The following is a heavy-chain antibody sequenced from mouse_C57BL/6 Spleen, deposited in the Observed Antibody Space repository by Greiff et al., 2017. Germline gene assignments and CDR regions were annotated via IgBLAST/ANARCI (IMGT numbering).Heavy chain of an antibody. J-gene: IGHJ3*01. Sequence: EVQLVESGPGLVKPSQSLSLSCSVTGYSITSGYYWNWIRQFPGNKLEWMGYISYDGSNNYNPSLKNRISITRDTSKNQLFLKLNSVTTEDTATYCGAREGGYDVFAYWGQETLVTVSA. D-gene: IGHD2-2*01. CDR1: GYSITSGYY. V-gene: IGHV3-6*01. CDR2: ISYDGSN. CDR3: AREGGYDVFAY.